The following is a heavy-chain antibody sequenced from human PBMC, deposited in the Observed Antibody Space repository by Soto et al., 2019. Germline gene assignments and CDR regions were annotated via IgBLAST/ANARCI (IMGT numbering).Heavy chain of an antibody. J-gene: IGHJ4*02. D-gene: IGHD3-3*01. CDR3: AKDRDYDFLSGFFDY. CDR2: ISWNSGSI. V-gene: IGHV3-9*01. CDR1: GFTFDDYA. Sequence: PGGSLRLSCAASGFTFDDYAMHWVRQAPGKGLEWVSGISWNSGSIGYADSVKGRFTISRDNAKNSLYLQMNSLRAEDTALYYCAKDRDYDFLSGFFDYWGQGTLVTVSS.